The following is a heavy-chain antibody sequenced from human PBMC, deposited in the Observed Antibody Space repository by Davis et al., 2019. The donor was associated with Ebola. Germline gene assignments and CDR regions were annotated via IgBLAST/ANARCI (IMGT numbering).Heavy chain of an antibody. V-gene: IGHV4-34*01. D-gene: IGHD2-2*01. CDR2: INHSGST. Sequence: GSLRLSCAVYGGSFSGYYWSWIRQPPGKGLEWIGKINHSGSTNYNPSLKSRVTISVDTSKNQFSLKLSSVTAADTAVYYCARGPDIVVVPAAAMDVWGQGTTVTVSS. CDR1: GGSFSGYY. J-gene: IGHJ6*02. CDR3: ARGPDIVVVPAAAMDV.